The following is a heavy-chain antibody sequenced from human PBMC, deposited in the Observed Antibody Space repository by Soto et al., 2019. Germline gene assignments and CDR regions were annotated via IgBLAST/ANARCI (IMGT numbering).Heavy chain of an antibody. CDR2: ISSSSTSI. V-gene: IGHV3-48*02. Sequence: GGSLRLSCAASGFTFSSSGMSWVRQAPGKGLEWVSYISSSSTSIYYADSVKGRFTISRDNAQNSLYLQMNSLRDEDTAVYYCARDPGTTFGAFDIWGQGTMVTVSS. J-gene: IGHJ3*02. D-gene: IGHD1-7*01. CDR1: GFTFSSSG. CDR3: ARDPGTTFGAFDI.